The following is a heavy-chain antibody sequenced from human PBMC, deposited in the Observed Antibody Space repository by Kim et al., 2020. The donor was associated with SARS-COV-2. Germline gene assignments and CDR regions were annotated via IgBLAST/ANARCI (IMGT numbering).Heavy chain of an antibody. J-gene: IGHJ2*01. V-gene: IGHV3-74*01. Sequence: GGSLRLSCAASGFTFSSYWMHWVRQAPGKGLVWVSRINSDGSSTSYADSVKGRFTISRDNAKNTLYLQMNSLRAEDTAVYYCARDRGRYYDRWYFDLWGRGTLVTVSS. D-gene: IGHD3-22*01. CDR2: INSDGSST. CDR3: ARDRGRYYDRWYFDL. CDR1: GFTFSSYW.